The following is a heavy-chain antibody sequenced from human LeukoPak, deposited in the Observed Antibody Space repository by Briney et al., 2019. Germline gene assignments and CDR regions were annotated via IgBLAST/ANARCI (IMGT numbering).Heavy chain of an antibody. Sequence: SETLSLTCTVSGGSISSHYWSWIRQPPGKGLEWIGYIYYSGSTNYNPSLKSRVTISVDTSKNQFSLKLSSGTAADTAVYYCAREVAAAGVDYWGQGTLVTVSS. CDR1: GGSISSHY. CDR3: AREVAAAGVDY. CDR2: IYYSGST. D-gene: IGHD6-13*01. V-gene: IGHV4-59*11. J-gene: IGHJ4*02.